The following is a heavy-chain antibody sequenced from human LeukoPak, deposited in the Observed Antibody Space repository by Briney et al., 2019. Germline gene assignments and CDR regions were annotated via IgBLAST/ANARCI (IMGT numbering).Heavy chain of an antibody. D-gene: IGHD3-22*01. CDR1: GGSFSGYY. J-gene: IGHJ4*02. CDR2: INHSGST. Sequence: SETLSLTCAVSGGSFSGYYWSWIRQPPGKGLEWIGEINHSGSTNYNPSLKSRVTISVDTSKNQFSLKLSSVTAADTAVYYCARFAVVITTGVDYWGQGALVTVSS. CDR3: ARFAVVITTGVDY. V-gene: IGHV4-34*01.